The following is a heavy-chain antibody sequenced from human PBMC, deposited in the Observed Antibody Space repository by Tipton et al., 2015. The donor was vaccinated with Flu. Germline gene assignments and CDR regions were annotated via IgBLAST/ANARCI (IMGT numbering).Heavy chain of an antibody. V-gene: IGHV4-4*07. CDR1: GDSISSYY. CDR2: IYTNGST. J-gene: IGHJ4*02. D-gene: IGHD3-16*02. Sequence: TLSLTCTVSGDSISSYYWSWVRQPAGKGLEWIGRIYTNGSTNYNSSLQSRVTMSVDTSKNQFSLKLSSVTVADTAVYYCARDYLLGDLSFFDNWGQGTLVTVSS. CDR3: ARDYLLGDLSFFDN.